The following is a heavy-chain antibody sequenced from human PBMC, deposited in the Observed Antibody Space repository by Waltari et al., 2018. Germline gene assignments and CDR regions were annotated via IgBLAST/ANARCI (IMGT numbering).Heavy chain of an antibody. CDR2: ISYTWAT. V-gene: IGHV4-39*01. CDR3: ATYIGASVGTAAFDV. J-gene: IGHJ3*01. Sequence: QLQLQESGPGPVTPSETLSLTCPVSGGSITSNRHYWGCIRHPPGQGLEWIGAISYTWATYSSPSLKSRVTISRDTSKNQLSLTLGSVTAADTALYYCATYIGASVGTAAFDVWGQGTMVTVSS. D-gene: IGHD5-12*01. CDR1: GGSITSNRHY.